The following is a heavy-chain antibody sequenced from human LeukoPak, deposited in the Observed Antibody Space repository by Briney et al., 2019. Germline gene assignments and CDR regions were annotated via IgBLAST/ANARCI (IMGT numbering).Heavy chain of an antibody. V-gene: IGHV5-51*01. D-gene: IGHD3-22*01. CDR3: ARPQTSYYYDSSGYYY. CDR1: GYSFTTYW. J-gene: IGHJ4*02. CDR2: IYPGDSDT. Sequence: GESLKISCKGSGYSFTTYWIGWVRQMPGKGLEWMGIIYPGDSDTRYSPSFQGQVTISADKSISTAYLQWSSLKASDTAMYYCARPQTSYYYDSSGYYYWGQGTLVTVSS.